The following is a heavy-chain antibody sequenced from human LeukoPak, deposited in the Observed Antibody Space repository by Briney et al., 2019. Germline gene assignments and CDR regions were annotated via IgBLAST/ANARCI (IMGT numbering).Heavy chain of an antibody. CDR2: IYYSGST. V-gene: IGHV4-59*01. CDR3: ARGQIVVVPAAMGYYYMDV. J-gene: IGHJ6*03. CDR1: GGSLSSYY. D-gene: IGHD2-2*01. Sequence: PSETLSLTCTVSGGSLSSYYWSWIRQPPGRGLEWIGYIYYSGSTNYNPSLTSRVTISVDTSKNQFSLKLSSVTAADTAVYYCARGQIVVVPAAMGYYYMDVWGKGTTVTVSS.